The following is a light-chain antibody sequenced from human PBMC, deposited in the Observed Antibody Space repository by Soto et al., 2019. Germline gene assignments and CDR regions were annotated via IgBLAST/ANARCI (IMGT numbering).Light chain of an antibody. J-gene: IGKJ1*01. CDR2: DAS. CDR1: QSVGNY. CDR3: QHYNNWPPWT. V-gene: IGKV3-11*01. Sequence: DIVLTQSPATLSLSPGERATLSCRASQSVGNYLAWYQQKPGQAPRLLISDASDRAAGTPARFSGSGSGTEFTLTISSLQSEDFAVYYCQHYNNWPPWTFGQGTKVDIK.